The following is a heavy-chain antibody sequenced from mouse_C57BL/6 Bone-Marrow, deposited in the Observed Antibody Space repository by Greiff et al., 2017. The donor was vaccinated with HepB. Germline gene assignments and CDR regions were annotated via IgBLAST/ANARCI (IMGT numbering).Heavy chain of an antibody. D-gene: IGHD1-1*01. CDR1: EYSFPSHD. J-gene: IGHJ1*03. V-gene: IGHV5-2*01. CDR3: ANGYYGSRHGCYSHV. CDR2: INSDGGST. Sequence: EVQLVESGGGLLQPVESLELSWESHEYSFPSHDMSWVRKTPEKRLELVAAINSDGGSTHYPDTMERRFIISRDNTKKTLYLQMSSLRSEDTALYYCANGYYGSRHGCYSHVWGTGTPATVSP.